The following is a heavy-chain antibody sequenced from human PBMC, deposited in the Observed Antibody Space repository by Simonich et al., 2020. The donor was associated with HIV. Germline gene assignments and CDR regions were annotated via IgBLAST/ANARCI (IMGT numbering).Heavy chain of an antibody. J-gene: IGHJ4*02. CDR1: GGSFRGYY. CDR2: INHSGST. D-gene: IGHD6-13*01. V-gene: IGHV4-34*01. Sequence: QVQLQQWGAGLLKSSETLSLTCAVYGGSFRGYYWSWIRQPAGKGLEWIGEINHSGSTKYKSSLKSRVTISVDTSKNQFSLKLTSVTAADTAVYYCAREKGSSYDYWGQGTLVTVSS. CDR3: AREKGSSYDY.